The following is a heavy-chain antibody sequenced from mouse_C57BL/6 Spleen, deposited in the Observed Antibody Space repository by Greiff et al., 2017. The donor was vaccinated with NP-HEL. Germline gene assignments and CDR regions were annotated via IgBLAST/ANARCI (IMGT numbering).Heavy chain of an antibody. D-gene: IGHD1-1*01. Sequence: VKLVESGPGLVQPSQSLSITCTVSGFSLTSYGVHWVRQSPGKGLEWLGVIWSGGSTDYNAAFISRLSISKDNSKSQVFFKMNSLQADDTAIYYCARNYLLITTNAMDYWGQGTSVTVSS. CDR1: GFSLTSYG. CDR3: ARNYLLITTNAMDY. V-gene: IGHV2-2*01. CDR2: IWSGGST. J-gene: IGHJ4*01.